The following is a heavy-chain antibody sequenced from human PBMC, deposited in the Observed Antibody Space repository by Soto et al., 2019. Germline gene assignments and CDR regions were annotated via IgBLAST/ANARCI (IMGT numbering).Heavy chain of an antibody. CDR1: GGSFSGYY. Sequence: QVQLQQWGAGLLKPSETLSLTCAVYGGSFSGYYWSWIRQPPGKGLEWIGEINHSGSTNYNPSLKTLVTISVDTSKNQFSLKLSSVTAADTAVYYCARGRLLWFGEFIWFDPWGQGTLVTVSS. CDR2: INHSGST. V-gene: IGHV4-34*01. J-gene: IGHJ5*02. D-gene: IGHD3-10*01. CDR3: ARGRLLWFGEFIWFDP.